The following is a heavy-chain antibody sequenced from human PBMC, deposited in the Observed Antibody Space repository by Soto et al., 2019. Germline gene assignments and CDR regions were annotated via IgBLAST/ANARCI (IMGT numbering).Heavy chain of an antibody. CDR3: ARGRYYDILAGYYYYYYYMDV. D-gene: IGHD3-9*01. V-gene: IGHV1-18*01. J-gene: IGHJ6*03. CDR2: ISAYTGNT. CDR1: GYTFTSYG. Sequence: TSVKVSCKASGYTFTSYGISWVRHAPGQRPEWLGWISAYTGNTNYAQKLQGRVTMTTDTSTSTAYMELRSLRSDDTAVYYCARGRYYDILAGYYYYYYYMDVWGKGTTVTVSS.